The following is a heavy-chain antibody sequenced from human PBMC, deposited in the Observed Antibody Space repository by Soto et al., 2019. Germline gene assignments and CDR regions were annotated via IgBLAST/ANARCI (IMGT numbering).Heavy chain of an antibody. D-gene: IGHD2-8*01. CDR3: ARDGVYNYYFDY. V-gene: IGHV4-59*01. CDR2: IYYSGST. Sequence: PSETLSLTCTVSGGSISSYYWGWIRQPPGKGLEWIGYIYYSGSTNYNPSLKSRVTISVDTSKNQFSLKLGSVTAADTAVYYCARDGVYNYYFDYWGQGTLVTVSS. CDR1: GGSISSYY. J-gene: IGHJ4*02.